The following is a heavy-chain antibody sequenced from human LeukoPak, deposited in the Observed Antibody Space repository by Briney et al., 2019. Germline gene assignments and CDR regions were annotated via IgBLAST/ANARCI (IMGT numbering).Heavy chain of an antibody. J-gene: IGHJ4*02. CDR2: ISGSGGST. V-gene: IGHV3-23*01. CDR1: GFTLSSFA. D-gene: IGHD1-20*01. CDR3: ARGYDWNRSRDQ. Sequence: PGGSQRLSCAASGFTLSSFAMSWVRQAPGKGLEWVSAISGSGGSTYYADSVKGRLTISRDNAKHSLYLQMNSLSVEDTAVYYCARGYDWNRSRDQWGQGTLVTVSS.